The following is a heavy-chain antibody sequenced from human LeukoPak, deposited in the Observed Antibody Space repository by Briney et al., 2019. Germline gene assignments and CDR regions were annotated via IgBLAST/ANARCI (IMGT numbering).Heavy chain of an antibody. CDR2: IVSSGVTT. CDR1: GFTFSAYS. CDR3: ARYCTSTTCPSHYYGMDV. J-gene: IGHJ6*02. V-gene: IGHV3-23*01. Sequence: QPGGSLRLSCSASGFTFSAYSMSWVRQAPGKGLEWVSAIVSSGVTTYYAESVKGRFTISRDNSKNTLYLQMSSLRADDTAVYFCARYCTSTTCPSHYYGMDVWGQGTTVTVSS. D-gene: IGHD2-2*01.